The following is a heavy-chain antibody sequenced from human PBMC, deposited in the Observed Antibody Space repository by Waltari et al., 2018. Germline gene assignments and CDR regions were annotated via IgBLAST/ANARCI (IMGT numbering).Heavy chain of an antibody. J-gene: IGHJ3*02. CDR2: IWYDGTNK. Sequence: QVQLVESGGGVVQPGRSLRLSCSASGFTFRSYGLHWVRPSPGQGLGWVAVIWYDGTNKYYADSVKGRFTIARDNSKNTLFLQMNSLRAEDTAVYYCARDKSSLLWFGELSAFDIWGQGTMVSVSS. V-gene: IGHV3-33*01. CDR1: GFTFRSYG. D-gene: IGHD3-10*01. CDR3: ARDKSSLLWFGELSAFDI.